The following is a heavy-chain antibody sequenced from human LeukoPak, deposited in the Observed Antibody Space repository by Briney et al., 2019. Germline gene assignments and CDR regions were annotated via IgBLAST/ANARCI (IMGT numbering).Heavy chain of an antibody. Sequence: PSETLSLTCTVSGGSISSSIYYWGWIRQPPGTGLEWIGSIYYSGSTYYNPSLKSRVTISIDTSKNQFSLKLSSVTAADTAVYYCASGPYYYYYYMDVWGKGTTVTISS. J-gene: IGHJ6*03. CDR1: GGSISSSIYY. V-gene: IGHV4-39*07. CDR2: IYYSGST. CDR3: ASGPYYYYYYMDV.